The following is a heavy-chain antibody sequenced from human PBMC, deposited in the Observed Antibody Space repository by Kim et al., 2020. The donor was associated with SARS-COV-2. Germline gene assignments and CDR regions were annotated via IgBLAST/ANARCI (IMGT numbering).Heavy chain of an antibody. V-gene: IGHV3-23*01. CDR1: GFTFIGHA. CDR2: IDGSDGTT. Sequence: GGSLRLSCTTSGFTFIGHAMSWVRQAPGQGLEWVSSIDGSDGTTYYVDSVKGRFTISRDDAKNTLYLQMRALRADDTATYYCMKGGWGWIWDPWGRGTLV. D-gene: IGHD2-2*03. CDR3: MKGGWGWIWDP. J-gene: IGHJ5*02.